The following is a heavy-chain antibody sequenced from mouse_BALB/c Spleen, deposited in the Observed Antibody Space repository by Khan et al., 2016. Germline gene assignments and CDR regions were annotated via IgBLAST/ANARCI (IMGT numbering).Heavy chain of an antibody. CDR1: GFTFSDYY. CDR3: ARDRNWYFDV. V-gene: IGHV5-4*02. CDR2: ISDGGSYT. Sequence: EVELVESGGGLVKPGGSLKLSCAASGFTFSDYYMYWVRQTPEKRLEWVATISDGGSYTYYPDSVKGRFTISRDNAKYNLYLQMSSLKSEDTAMYYCARDRNWYFDVWGAGTTVTVSS. J-gene: IGHJ1*01.